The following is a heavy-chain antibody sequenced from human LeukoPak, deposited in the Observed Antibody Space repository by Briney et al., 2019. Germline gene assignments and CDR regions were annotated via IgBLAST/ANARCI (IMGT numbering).Heavy chain of an antibody. CDR1: GDTFTSDY. J-gene: IGHJ3*02. D-gene: IGHD3-22*01. Sequence: ASLKVSCKPSGDTFTSDYIHWVRQAPGPGLECMGIISHSGTSTSHAQKYHGRVTMYRDMSKSTVYMELSSLRSEDTAVYYCARGRHYYDSSDYYYEGDAFDIWGQGTMVTVSS. CDR2: ISHSGTST. CDR3: ARGRHYYDSSDYYYEGDAFDI. V-gene: IGHV1-46*01.